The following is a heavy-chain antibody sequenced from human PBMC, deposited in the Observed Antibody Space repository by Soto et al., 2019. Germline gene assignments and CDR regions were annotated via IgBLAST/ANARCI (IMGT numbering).Heavy chain of an antibody. CDR1: GCSISSGDYY. V-gene: IGHV4-30-4*01. J-gene: IGHJ4*02. D-gene: IGHD3-3*01. CDR3: ASWYYDFWSGFDY. Sequence: SETLSLTCAFSGCSISSGDYYLSWIRQPPGKGLEWIGYIYYSGSTYYNPSLKSRVTISVDTSKNQFSLKLSSVTAADTAVYYCASWYYDFWSGFDYWGQGTLVTVSS. CDR2: IYYSGST.